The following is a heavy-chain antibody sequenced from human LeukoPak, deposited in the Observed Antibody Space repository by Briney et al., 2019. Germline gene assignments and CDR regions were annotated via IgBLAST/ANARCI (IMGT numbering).Heavy chain of an antibody. Sequence: ASVKVSCKASGYTFTSYDINWVRQATGQGPEWMGWMNPNSGNTGYAQKFQGRVTITADKSTSTAYMELSSLRSEDTAVYYCARDQLWEAGYDYYYGMDVWGQGTTVTVSS. D-gene: IGHD1-26*01. J-gene: IGHJ6*02. CDR2: MNPNSGNT. CDR3: ARDQLWEAGYDYYYGMDV. CDR1: GYTFTSYD. V-gene: IGHV1-8*03.